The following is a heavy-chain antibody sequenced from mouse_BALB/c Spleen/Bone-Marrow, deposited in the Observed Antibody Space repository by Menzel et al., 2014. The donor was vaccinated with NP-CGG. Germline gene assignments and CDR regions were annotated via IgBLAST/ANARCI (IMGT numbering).Heavy chain of an antibody. CDR1: GFNIKDTY. V-gene: IGHV14-3*02. CDR3: ARYYYRTMDY. Sequence: EVQLQQSGAELVKPGASVKLFCTASGFNIKDTYMHWVKQRPEQGLEWIGRIDPANGNTKYDPKFQGRATVTADTSSSTAYLQLSSLTSEDTAVYYCARYYYRTMDYWGQGTSVTVSS. CDR2: IDPANGNT. D-gene: IGHD1-1*01. J-gene: IGHJ4*01.